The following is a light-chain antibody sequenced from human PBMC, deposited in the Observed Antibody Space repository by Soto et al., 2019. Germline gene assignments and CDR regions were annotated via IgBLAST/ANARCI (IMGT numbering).Light chain of an antibody. Sequence: DSRMTQSPSSLSASVGDRITITCQASQDINNFLNWYQQQPGKAPRLLIYDTSNVEEGVPSRFSGTGSGTDFTFTISILQPEDIATYYCQQYENLPPTFGGGTKVEIK. J-gene: IGKJ4*01. CDR2: DTS. CDR3: QQYENLPPT. V-gene: IGKV1-33*01. CDR1: QDINNF.